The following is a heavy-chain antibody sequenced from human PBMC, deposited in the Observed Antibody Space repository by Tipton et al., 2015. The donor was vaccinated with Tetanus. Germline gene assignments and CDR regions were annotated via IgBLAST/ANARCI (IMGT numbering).Heavy chain of an antibody. J-gene: IGHJ4*02. Sequence: LRLSCTVSDESISSSSYYWGWIRHHPGRGLEWIASISNSGTSYNNPSFRSRVTISVDTSKNQLSLKLNSVTAADTAVYFCAGVTAQRTELYFDHWGQGTLVTVSS. D-gene: IGHD6-13*01. CDR3: AGVTAQRTELYFDH. V-gene: IGHV4-39*07. CDR1: DESISSSSYY. CDR2: ISNSGTS.